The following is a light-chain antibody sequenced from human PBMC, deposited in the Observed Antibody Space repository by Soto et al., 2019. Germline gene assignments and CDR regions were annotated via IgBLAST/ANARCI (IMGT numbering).Light chain of an antibody. Sequence: DIQMTQSPSSLSASVGDRVTITCRASQSIRNYFNWYQQKPGKAPKVLIYTAPSLQSGVSSRFSGSGSGTDFTLSISNLQPEDLGTYYCQQTSSTPTFGGGTKVDIK. V-gene: IGKV1-39*01. J-gene: IGKJ4*01. CDR1: QSIRNY. CDR2: TAP. CDR3: QQTSSTPT.